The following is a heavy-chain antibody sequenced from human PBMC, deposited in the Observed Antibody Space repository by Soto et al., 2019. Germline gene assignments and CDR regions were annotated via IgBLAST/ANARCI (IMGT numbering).Heavy chain of an antibody. J-gene: IGHJ2*01. Sequence: QVQLVESGGGVVQPGRSLRLSCAASGFTFNTYGMQWVRQAPGKGLEWVAVTSYDGSNKYYADSVKGRFTISRDNAKNTLYVEMNSLRAEDTDVYYCVKGATGGPRGYFDLWGRGTLVTVSS. CDR2: TSYDGSNK. V-gene: IGHV3-30*18. D-gene: IGHD3-16*01. CDR1: GFTFNTYG. CDR3: VKGATGGPRGYFDL.